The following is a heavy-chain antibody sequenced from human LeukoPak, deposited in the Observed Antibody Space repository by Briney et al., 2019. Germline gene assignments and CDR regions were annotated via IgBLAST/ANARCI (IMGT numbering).Heavy chain of an antibody. D-gene: IGHD2-2*01. Sequence: AGGSLRLSCAASGVTFSSYAMSWVRQAPGKGLEWVSTIGGTGTNTYYADSVKGRFTISRDNSKNTLYLQMNSLRAEDTAVYYCAKDLNTISPPGWGQGTLVTVSS. J-gene: IGHJ4*02. CDR2: IGGTGTNT. CDR3: AKDLNTISPPG. V-gene: IGHV3-23*01. CDR1: GVTFSSYA.